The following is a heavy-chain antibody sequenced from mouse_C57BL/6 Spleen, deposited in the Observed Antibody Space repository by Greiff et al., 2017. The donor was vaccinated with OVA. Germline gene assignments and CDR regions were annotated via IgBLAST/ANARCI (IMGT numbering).Heavy chain of an antibody. CDR3: AYYSNGGNAMDY. Sequence: VQLQQPGAELVKPGASVKLSCKASGYTFTSYWMQWVKQRPGQGLEWIGEIDPSDSYTNYNQKFKGKATLTVDTSSSTAYMQLRSLTSEDSAVYYCAYYSNGGNAMDYWGQGTSVTVSS. D-gene: IGHD2-5*01. V-gene: IGHV1-50*01. CDR1: GYTFTSYW. J-gene: IGHJ4*01. CDR2: IDPSDSYT.